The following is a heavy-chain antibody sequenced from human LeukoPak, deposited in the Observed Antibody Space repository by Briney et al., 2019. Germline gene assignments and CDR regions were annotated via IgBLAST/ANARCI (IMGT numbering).Heavy chain of an antibody. CDR2: INGDGSST. J-gene: IGHJ4*02. Sequence: GGSLRLSCAASGLTFSIYWMHWVRQAPGKGLVWVSRINGDGSSTSYADSVKGRFTISRDNAKNTLYLQMNSLRAEDTAVYYCARDGYSSSLNYWGQGTLVTVSS. D-gene: IGHD6-13*01. CDR1: GLTFSIYW. CDR3: ARDGYSSSLNY. V-gene: IGHV3-74*01.